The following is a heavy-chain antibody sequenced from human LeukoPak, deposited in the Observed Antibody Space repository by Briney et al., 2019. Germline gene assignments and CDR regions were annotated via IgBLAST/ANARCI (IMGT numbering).Heavy chain of an antibody. CDR3: ASSSSAYYYDSSGYYADY. CDR1: GGSLTSGDYY. D-gene: IGHD3-22*01. J-gene: IGHJ4*02. Sequence: SETLSLTCTVSGGSLTSGDYYWSWIRQPPGKGLEWIGYINYSGSTYYNPSLKSRITISVDTSKNQFSLKLSSVTAADTAVYYCASSSSAYYYDSSGYYADYWGQGTLVTVSS. CDR2: INYSGST. V-gene: IGHV4-30-4*01.